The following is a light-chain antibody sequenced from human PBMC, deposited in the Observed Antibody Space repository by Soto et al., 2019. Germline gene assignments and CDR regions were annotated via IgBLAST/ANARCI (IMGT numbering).Light chain of an antibody. Sequence: QSALTQPPSASGTPGQRVTISCSGSSSNIGSNTVNWYQQLPGTAPKLLIYSNNQRPSGVPDRFSGSKSGTSASLAISGLQSEYEADYYCAEWDDSLNGHNYVFGTGTKLTVL. V-gene: IGLV1-44*01. J-gene: IGLJ1*01. CDR3: AEWDDSLNGHNYV. CDR1: SSNIGSNT. CDR2: SNN.